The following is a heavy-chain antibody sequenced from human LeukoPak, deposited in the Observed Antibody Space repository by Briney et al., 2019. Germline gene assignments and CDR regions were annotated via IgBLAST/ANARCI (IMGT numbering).Heavy chain of an antibody. D-gene: IGHD2-15*01. CDR1: GYTFTDYY. V-gene: IGHV1-2*02. J-gene: IGHJ4*02. Sequence: GASVKVSCKASGYTFTDYYMHWVRQAPGQGLEWMGWINPNSGGTNYAQKFQGRVTMTRDTSISTAYMELSRLRSDDTAVYYCARGASVVVVRPMSYWGQGTLVTVSS. CDR2: INPNSGGT. CDR3: ARGASVVVVRPMSY.